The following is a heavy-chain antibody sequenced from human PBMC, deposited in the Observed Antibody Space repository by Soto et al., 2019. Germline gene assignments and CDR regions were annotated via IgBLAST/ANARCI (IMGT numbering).Heavy chain of an antibody. CDR1: GFTFSISG. J-gene: IGHJ4*02. CDR3: AKEFHSWNYFDY. D-gene: IGHD1-20*01. V-gene: IGHV3-30*18. CDR2: ISYDGSNK. Sequence: PGGSLRLSCAASGFTFSISGMHWVRHAPGKGLEWVAVISYDGSNKFYADSVKGRFTISRDNFRNTLYLQMNSLRAEDTAVYYCAKEFHSWNYFDYWGQGTLVTVSS.